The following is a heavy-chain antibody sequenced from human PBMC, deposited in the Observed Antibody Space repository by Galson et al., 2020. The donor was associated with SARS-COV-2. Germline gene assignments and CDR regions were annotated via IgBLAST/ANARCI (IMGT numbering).Heavy chain of an antibody. CDR3: ARGILVSGIYPAFDY. CDR1: GYTFNVYY. J-gene: IGHJ4*02. D-gene: IGHD1-26*01. Sequence: ASVKVSCEASGYTFNVYYIHWVRQAPGQGLEWMGWISPNNGGTNYAQKFRGRVTMTRDTSISTAYMELSRLTSDDTAVYYCARGILVSGIYPAFDYWGQGALVTVSS. CDR2: ISPNNGGT. V-gene: IGHV1-2*02.